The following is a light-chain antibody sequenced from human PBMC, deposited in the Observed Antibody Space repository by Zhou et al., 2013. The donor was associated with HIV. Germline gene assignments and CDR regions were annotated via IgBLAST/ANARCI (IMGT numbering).Light chain of an antibody. V-gene: IGLV3-1*01. CDR1: QLGTKF. CDR2: QES. Sequence: SYELTQPPSVSVSPGQTASITCFGDQLGTKFVCWYQQRAGQSPLLVICQESERPSGIPERFSGSNSGNTATLTISGTQAVDEADYFCQAWDSSTAVFGGGTKLTV. CDR3: QAWDSSTAV. J-gene: IGLJ3*02.